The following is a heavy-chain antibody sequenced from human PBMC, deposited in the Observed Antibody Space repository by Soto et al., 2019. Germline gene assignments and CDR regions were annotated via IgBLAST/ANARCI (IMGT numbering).Heavy chain of an antibody. Sequence: SETLSLTCTVTGDSINNRSYYWGWIRQPPGKGLEWIGSIYYSGSTYNNPSLKSRVSMSVDTSKNQFSLKLRSVTAADTALYYCARQRTSVVTQAYYDSWGQGSLVTVSS. V-gene: IGHV4-39*01. CDR1: GDSINNRSYY. D-gene: IGHD2-21*02. J-gene: IGHJ4*02. CDR3: ARQRTSVVTQAYYDS. CDR2: IYYSGST.